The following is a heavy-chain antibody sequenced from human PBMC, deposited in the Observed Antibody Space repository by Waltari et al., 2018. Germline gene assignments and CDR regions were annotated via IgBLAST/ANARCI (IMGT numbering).Heavy chain of an antibody. CDR1: GGSISSGGYY. CDR2: IYHSGST. J-gene: IGHJ4*02. Sequence: QVQLQESGPGLVKPSQTLSLTCTVSGGSISSGGYYWSWIRQHPGKGLEWIGYIYHSGSTYYNPSLKSRVTISVDRSKNQFSLKLSSVTAADTAVYYCASGGYSYGYPYYFDYWGQGTLVTVSS. V-gene: IGHV4-31*03. CDR3: ASGGYSYGYPYYFDY. D-gene: IGHD5-18*01.